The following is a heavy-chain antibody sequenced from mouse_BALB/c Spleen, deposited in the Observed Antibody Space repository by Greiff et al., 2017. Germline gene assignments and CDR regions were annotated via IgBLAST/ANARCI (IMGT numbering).Heavy chain of an antibody. D-gene: IGHD1-1*01. CDR3: AKQRNTTVVAKEDYAMDY. CDR1: GFSLTDYC. Sequence: QVQLKESGPGLVAPSQSLSITCTVSGFSLTDYCVSWFRQPPGKGLEWLGVIWGGGSTYYNSALKSRLSISKDNSKSQVFLKMNSLQTDDTAMYYCAKQRNTTVVAKEDYAMDYWGQGTSVTVSS. J-gene: IGHJ4*01. V-gene: IGHV2-6-5*01. CDR2: IWGGGST.